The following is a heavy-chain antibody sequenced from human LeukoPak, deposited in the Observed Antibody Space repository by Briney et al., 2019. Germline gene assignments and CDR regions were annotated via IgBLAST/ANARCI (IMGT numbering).Heavy chain of an antibody. D-gene: IGHD7-27*01. V-gene: IGHV4-59*08. J-gene: IGHJ4*02. CDR2: IHHSGTT. Sequence: SETLSLTCTVSGDSMTNYYWNWIRQPPGKGLEWIGYIHHSGTTNYNPSLKSRLTMSVDTSKNQFSLKLSSVTAADTAVYYCARHLTGDFYFDYWGQGTLATVSS. CDR1: GDSMTNYY. CDR3: ARHLTGDFYFDY.